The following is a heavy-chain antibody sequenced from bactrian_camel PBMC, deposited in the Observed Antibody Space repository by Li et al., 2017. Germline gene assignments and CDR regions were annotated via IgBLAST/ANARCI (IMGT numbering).Heavy chain of an antibody. CDR1: GFTFSTNC. D-gene: IGHD5*01. V-gene: IGHV3S1*01. J-gene: IGHJ6*01. Sequence: HVQLVESGGALVQPGGSLRLSCAASGFTFSTNCMSWVRQAPGKGLEWVSRINTGGDTIYKKNSVKGRFTISRDNAKNTVYLQLNSLRTEDMAMYYCARGWRDFGYWGQGTQVTVS. CDR3: ARGWRDFGY. CDR2: INTGGDTI.